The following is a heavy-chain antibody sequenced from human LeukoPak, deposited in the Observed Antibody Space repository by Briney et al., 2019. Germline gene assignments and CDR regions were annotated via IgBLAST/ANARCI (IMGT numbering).Heavy chain of an antibody. V-gene: IGHV1-69*13. J-gene: IGHJ5*02. CDR2: IIPIFGTA. CDR3: ARDKQQLVHRWFDP. D-gene: IGHD6-13*01. Sequence: ASVKVSCKASGGTFISYAISWVRQAPGQGLEWMGGIIPIFGTANYAQKFQGRVTITADESTSTAYVELSSLRSEDTAVYYCARDKQQLVHRWFDPWGQGTLATVSS. CDR1: GGTFISYA.